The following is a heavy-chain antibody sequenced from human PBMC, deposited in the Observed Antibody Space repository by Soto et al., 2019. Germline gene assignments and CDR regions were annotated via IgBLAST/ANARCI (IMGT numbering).Heavy chain of an antibody. CDR1: GFTFSSYG. V-gene: IGHV3-33*01. CDR3: ARNPIPMVRGVIGAYYYYGMDV. Sequence: GSLRLSCAASGFTFSSYGMHWVRQAPGKGLEWVAVIWYDGSNKYYADSVKGRFTISRDNSKNTLYLQMNSLRAEDTAVYYCARNPIPMVRGVIGAYYYYGMDVWGQGTTVTVSS. CDR2: IWYDGSNK. D-gene: IGHD3-10*01. J-gene: IGHJ6*02.